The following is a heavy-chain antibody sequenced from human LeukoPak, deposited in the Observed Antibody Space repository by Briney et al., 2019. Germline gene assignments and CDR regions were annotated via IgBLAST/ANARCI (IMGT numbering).Heavy chain of an antibody. CDR1: GFTFSSYW. Sequence: PGGSLRLSCAASGFTFSSYWMHWVRQAPGKGLAWVSRINSDGSSTSYADSVKGRFTISRDNAKNTLYLQMNSLRAEDTAVYYCARGYCSGGSCYSAYWGQGTLVTVSS. J-gene: IGHJ4*02. D-gene: IGHD2-15*01. CDR3: ARGYCSGGSCYSAY. V-gene: IGHV3-74*01. CDR2: INSDGSST.